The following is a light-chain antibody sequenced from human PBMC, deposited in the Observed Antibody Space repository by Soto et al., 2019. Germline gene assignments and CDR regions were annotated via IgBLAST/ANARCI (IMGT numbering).Light chain of an antibody. CDR2: DAS. CDR1: QSVGGY. V-gene: IGKV3-11*01. Sequence: PGERATLSCRASQSVGGYLDWYQQKPGQAPRLLIYDASNRASGIPARFSGSGSGTDFTLTISSLEPEDLAVYYCHQRSNWPPFTFGGGTKVEIK. CDR3: HQRSNWPPFT. J-gene: IGKJ4*01.